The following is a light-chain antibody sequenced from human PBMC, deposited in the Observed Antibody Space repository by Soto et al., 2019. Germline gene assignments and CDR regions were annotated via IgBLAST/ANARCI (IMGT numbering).Light chain of an antibody. V-gene: IGLV2-23*02. CDR2: EVS. CDR1: NSDVGSYNL. J-gene: IGLJ1*01. CDR3: SSSASNSTHSNV. Sequence: QSALTQPASVSGSPGQSITISCTGTNSDVGSYNLVSWYQQHPGKAPKVIIYEVSERPSGVSDRFSGSKSGNTASLMISGLQAEDEADYYRSSSASNSTHSNVFGSEINVTVL.